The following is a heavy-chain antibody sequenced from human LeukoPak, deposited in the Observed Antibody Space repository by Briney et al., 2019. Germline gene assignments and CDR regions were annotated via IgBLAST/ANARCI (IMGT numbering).Heavy chain of an antibody. Sequence: GTSVKVSCKTSGYTFNSYGINWVRQAPGQGLVWMGWISVYTGNRKYAQKLQGRVTMTTDTSTSTAYMELRSLRSDDTAVYYCARGAAPNNPYYYYYMDVWGKGTTVTVSS. J-gene: IGHJ6*03. V-gene: IGHV1-18*01. D-gene: IGHD6-6*01. CDR1: GYTFNSYG. CDR3: ARGAAPNNPYYYYYMDV. CDR2: ISVYTGNR.